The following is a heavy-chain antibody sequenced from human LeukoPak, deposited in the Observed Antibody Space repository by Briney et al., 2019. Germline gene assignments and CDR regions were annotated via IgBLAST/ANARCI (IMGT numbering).Heavy chain of an antibody. CDR1: GFTFSDYY. J-gene: IGHJ1*01. CDR2: ISSSGSTI. D-gene: IGHD6-19*01. V-gene: IGHV3-11*01. Sequence: GGSLRLSCAVSGFTFSDYYMSWIRQAPGKGLEWVPYISSSGSTIYYADSVKGRFTISRDNAKNSLYLQMNSLRAEDTAVYYCARMDSSGWYNEYFQHWGQGTLVTVSS. CDR3: ARMDSSGWYNEYFQH.